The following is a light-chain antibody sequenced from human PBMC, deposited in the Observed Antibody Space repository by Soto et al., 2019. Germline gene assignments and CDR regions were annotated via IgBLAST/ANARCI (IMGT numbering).Light chain of an antibody. Sequence: QSVLTQPRSVSGSPGQSVTISCPGTSSDVGGYNYVSWYQQHPGKAPKLMIYDGSKRPSGVPDRFSGSKSGNTASLTISGLQAEDEADYYCCSYAGSYTLMFGGGTEVTV. V-gene: IGLV2-11*01. CDR1: SSDVGGYNY. CDR2: DGS. CDR3: CSYAGSYTLM. J-gene: IGLJ3*02.